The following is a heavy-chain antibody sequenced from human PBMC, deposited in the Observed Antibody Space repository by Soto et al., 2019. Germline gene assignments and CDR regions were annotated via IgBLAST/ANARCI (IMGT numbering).Heavy chain of an antibody. CDR2: ITGSGDST. V-gene: IGHV3-23*01. CDR3: AVPTGIEVTGPDY. Sequence: EVHLLESGGGLVQPGGSLRLSCVASGFTFGNYAMSWVRQAPGTGLQWVSAITGSGDSTYYADSVKGRFTISRDNSRNTLHLQMNSLRAEDTAIYYCAVPTGIEVTGPDYWGRGTLVTVSS. D-gene: IGHD6-13*01. CDR1: GFTFGNYA. J-gene: IGHJ4*02.